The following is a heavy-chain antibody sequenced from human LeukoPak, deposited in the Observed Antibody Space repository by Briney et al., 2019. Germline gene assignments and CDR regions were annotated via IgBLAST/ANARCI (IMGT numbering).Heavy chain of an antibody. D-gene: IGHD2-2*01. CDR2: IYYSGST. V-gene: IGHV4-39*01. Sequence: SETLSLTCTVSGGSISSSSYYWGCIRQPPGKGLECIGSIYYSGSTYYNPSLKSRVTISVDTSKNQFSLKLSSVIAADTAVYYCARLRVVLSGYFDYWGQGTLVTVSS. CDR3: ARLRVVLSGYFDY. CDR1: GGSISSSSYY. J-gene: IGHJ4*02.